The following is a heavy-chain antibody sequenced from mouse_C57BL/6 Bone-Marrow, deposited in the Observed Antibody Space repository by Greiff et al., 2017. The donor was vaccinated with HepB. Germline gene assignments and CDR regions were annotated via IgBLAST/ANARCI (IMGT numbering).Heavy chain of an antibody. Sequence: QVQLKESGAELARPGASVKLSCKASGYTFTSYGISWVKQRTGQGLEWIGEIYPRSGNTYYNEKFKGKATLTADKSSSTAYMELRSLTSEDSAVYFCARSGIYYYGSGAMEYWGQGTSVTVSS. CDR2: IYPRSGNT. V-gene: IGHV1-81*01. J-gene: IGHJ4*01. CDR1: GYTFTSYG. D-gene: IGHD1-1*01. CDR3: ARSGIYYYGSGAMEY.